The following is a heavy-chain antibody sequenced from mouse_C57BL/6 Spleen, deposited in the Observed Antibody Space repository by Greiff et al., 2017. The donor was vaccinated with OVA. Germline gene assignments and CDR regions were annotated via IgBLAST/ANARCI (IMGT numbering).Heavy chain of an antibody. D-gene: IGHD1-1*01. CDR2: ISYDGSN. CDR3: ARVDYYGSIYFDY. CDR1: GYSITSGYY. V-gene: IGHV3-6*01. Sequence: EVKLQESGPGLVKPSQSLSLTCSVTGYSITSGYYWNWIRQFPGNKLEWMGYISYDGSNNYNPSLKNRISITRDTSKNQFFLKLNSVTTEDTATYYCARVDYYGSIYFDYWGQGTTLTVSS. J-gene: IGHJ2*01.